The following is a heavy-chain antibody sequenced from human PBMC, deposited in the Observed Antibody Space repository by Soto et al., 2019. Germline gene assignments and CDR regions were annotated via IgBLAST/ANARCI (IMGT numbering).Heavy chain of an antibody. J-gene: IGHJ4*02. CDR1: GFTFDRHA. V-gene: IGHV3-30*03. D-gene: IGHD5-12*01. CDR2: ISFDGANK. CDR3: ARGGAVGTSGYFVDF. Sequence: QVRLVESGGGVAQPGRSLTLSCAASGFTFDRHAMHWLRQPPGKGLEWLAAISFDGANKYYPDSVCGRYTISRDNSADTLSLEMTSLTADDTALYYCARGGAVGTSGYFVDFWGQGALVTVSS.